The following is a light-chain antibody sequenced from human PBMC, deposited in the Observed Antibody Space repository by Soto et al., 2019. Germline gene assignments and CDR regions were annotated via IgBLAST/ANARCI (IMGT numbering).Light chain of an antibody. CDR2: DAS. CDR3: QQRSNWPRFT. Sequence: EIVLTHSPATLSLSPWERATLSCRASQSVSSYLAWYQQKPGQAPRLLIYDASNRATGIPARFSGSGSGTDFTLTISSLEPEDFAVYYCQQRSNWPRFTFGPGTKVDNK. V-gene: IGKV3-11*01. J-gene: IGKJ3*01. CDR1: QSVSSY.